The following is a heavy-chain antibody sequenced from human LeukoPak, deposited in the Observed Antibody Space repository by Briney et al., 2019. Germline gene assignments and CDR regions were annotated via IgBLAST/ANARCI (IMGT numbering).Heavy chain of an antibody. V-gene: IGHV4-31*03. J-gene: IGHJ5*02. CDR1: GGSISSGGYY. D-gene: IGHD6-19*01. Sequence: SQTLSLTCTVSGGSISSGGYYWRWIRQHPGKGLEWIGYIYYSGSTYYNPSLKSRVTISVDTSKNQFSLKLSSVTAADTAVYYCARHGYSSGSLAWFDPWGQGTQVTVSS. CDR2: IYYSGST. CDR3: ARHGYSSGSLAWFDP.